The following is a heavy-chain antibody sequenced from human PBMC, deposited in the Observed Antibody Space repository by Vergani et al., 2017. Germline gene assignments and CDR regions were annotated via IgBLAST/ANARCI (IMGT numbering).Heavy chain of an antibody. CDR3: GCGSYYYN. CDR1: GFTFTNHA. V-gene: IGHV3-23*04. CDR2: IKTTGDST. J-gene: IGHJ4*02. Sequence: ELQLVESGGAVVQPGASLRLSCVASGFTFTNHAMSWVRQGPGQGLEWVSSIKTTGDSTYYADSVKGRFTISRDNSKNTLYLQMNSLRADDTAVYDCGCGSYYYNWGQGTLVTVSS. D-gene: IGHD3-22*01.